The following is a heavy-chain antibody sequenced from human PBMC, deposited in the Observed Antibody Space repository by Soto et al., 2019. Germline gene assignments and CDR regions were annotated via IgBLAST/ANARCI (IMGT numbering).Heavy chain of an antibody. J-gene: IGHJ4*01. Sequence: QITLKESGPSLVKPTQTLTLTCTFSGFSLTTNGVGVGWIRQSPGEALEWLALIYWDDEKRYSPSLKSRLTITKDTSQIQVVLKMTTMDSVDTATYYWADCDYYSSSWCPDYWGHGTLVTVSS. CDR3: ADCDYYSSSWCPDY. CDR1: GFSLTTNGVG. V-gene: IGHV2-5*02. D-gene: IGHD6-13*01. CDR2: IYWDDEK.